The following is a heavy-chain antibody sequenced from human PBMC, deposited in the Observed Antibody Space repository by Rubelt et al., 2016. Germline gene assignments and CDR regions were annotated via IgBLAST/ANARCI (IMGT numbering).Heavy chain of an antibody. Sequence: EVQLVESGGALIQPGGSLRLSCAASGFTVSSKRMSWVRQAPGKGLEWVSLIYSGGSTYYADSVKGRFTISRDNSKNTLYLQMNSLRAEDTAVYYCASGDFYDVWGRGTTVTVSS. J-gene: IGHJ6*02. CDR1: GFTVSSKR. V-gene: IGHV3-53*01. D-gene: IGHD2/OR15-2a*01. CDR2: IYSGGST. CDR3: ASGDFYDV.